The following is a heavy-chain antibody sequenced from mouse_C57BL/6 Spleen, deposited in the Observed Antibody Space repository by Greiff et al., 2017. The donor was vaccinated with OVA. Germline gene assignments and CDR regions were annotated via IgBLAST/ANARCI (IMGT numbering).Heavy chain of an antibody. Sequence: QVQLQQPGTELVKPGASVKLSCKTSGYTFTSYWMHWVKQRPGQGLEWIGNINPSNGGTNYNEKFKSKATLTVDKSSSTAYMQLSSLTSEDSAVYYCARSHYGYDKYYFDYWGQGTTLTVSS. J-gene: IGHJ2*01. D-gene: IGHD2-2*01. V-gene: IGHV1-53*01. CDR2: INPSNGGT. CDR1: GYTFTSYW. CDR3: ARSHYGYDKYYFDY.